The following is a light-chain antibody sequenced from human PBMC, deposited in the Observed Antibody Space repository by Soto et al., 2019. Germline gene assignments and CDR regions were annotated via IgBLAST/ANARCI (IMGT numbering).Light chain of an antibody. CDR1: QSVSSTY. V-gene: IGKV3-20*01. Sequence: EIVLTQSPGTLSLSPGERATLSCRAIQSVSSTYLAWYQQKPGQAPRLLIYGASSRATGIPDRFSGSGSGTDFTLTISRLEPEDFAVYYCQQYGSSPGITFGPGTKVDIK. J-gene: IGKJ3*01. CDR3: QQYGSSPGIT. CDR2: GAS.